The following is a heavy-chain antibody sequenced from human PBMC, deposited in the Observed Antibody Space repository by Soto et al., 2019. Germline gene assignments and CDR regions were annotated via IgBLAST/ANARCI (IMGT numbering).Heavy chain of an antibody. CDR3: AAGEASSRNLAPYYLDF. Sequence: PSETLSLTCTVSGGSMRNYFWTWIRQPPGKGLEWIGYIHYSGTTSFFPSYNPSLRSRVTISEDTSKNQFSLKLLSVTTADTALYFCAAGEASSRNLAPYYLDFRGQGTLVTVSS. D-gene: IGHD6-13*01. CDR2: IHYSGTT. V-gene: IGHV4-59*01. J-gene: IGHJ4*02. CDR1: GGSMRNYF.